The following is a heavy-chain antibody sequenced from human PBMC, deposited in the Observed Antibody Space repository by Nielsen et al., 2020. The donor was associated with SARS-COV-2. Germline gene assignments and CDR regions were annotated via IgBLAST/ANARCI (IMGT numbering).Heavy chain of an antibody. CDR2: MNPKTGTA. D-gene: IGHD3-16*02. J-gene: IGHJ4*02. CDR1: GYSFTNYD. V-gene: IGHV1-8*01. CDR3: ARGREFYDYVWGSYRYRGYYFDY. Sequence: ASVKVSCKASGYSFTNYDINWVRQATGQGLEWMGWMNPKTGTAGYAQKFQGRLTMTRNTSISTAYMELSSLRSEDTAVYYCARGREFYDYVWGSYRYRGYYFDYWGQGTLVTVSS.